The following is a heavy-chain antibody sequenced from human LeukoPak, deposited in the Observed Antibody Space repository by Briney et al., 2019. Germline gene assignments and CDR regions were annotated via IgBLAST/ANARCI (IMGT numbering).Heavy chain of an antibody. CDR1: GFTFSSYA. Sequence: PGGSLRLSCAASGFTFSSYAMHWVRQAPGKGLEWVAVISYDGSNKYYADSVKGRFTISRDNSKNTLYLQMNSLRAEDTAVYYCAKIGTVAPNFDFDYWGQGTLVTVSS. CDR3: AKIGTVAPNFDFDY. J-gene: IGHJ4*02. CDR2: ISYDGSNK. V-gene: IGHV3-30*04. D-gene: IGHD5-12*01.